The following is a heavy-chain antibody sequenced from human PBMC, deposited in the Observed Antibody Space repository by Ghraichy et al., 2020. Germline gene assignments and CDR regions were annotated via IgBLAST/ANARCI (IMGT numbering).Heavy chain of an antibody. CDR1: GYTFTDYY. V-gene: IGHV1-2*02. Sequence: ASVKVSCKASGYTFTDYYIRWVRQAPGQGLEWMGWINPNNGGTSYAQKLQGRVTMTRDASISTAYMELGRLTSDDTAVYYCARGLTQDRNDGSWDHWGQGTLVTVSA. CDR2: INPNNGGT. J-gene: IGHJ4*02. CDR3: ARGLTQDRNDGSWDH. D-gene: IGHD1-14*01.